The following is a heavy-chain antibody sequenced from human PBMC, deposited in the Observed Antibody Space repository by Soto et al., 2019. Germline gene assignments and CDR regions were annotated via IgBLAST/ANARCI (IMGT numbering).Heavy chain of an antibody. CDR3: ARVRGDSSGYYLFDY. CDR2: INSDGSSI. D-gene: IGHD3-22*01. J-gene: IGHJ4*02. Sequence: GGSLRLSCAASGFTFSSYWMHWVRQAPGKGLVWVSRINSDGSSISYADSVKGRFTISRDNAKNTLYLQMNSLRAEDTAVYYCARVRGDSSGYYLFDYWGQGTLVTVSS. CDR1: GFTFSSYW. V-gene: IGHV3-74*01.